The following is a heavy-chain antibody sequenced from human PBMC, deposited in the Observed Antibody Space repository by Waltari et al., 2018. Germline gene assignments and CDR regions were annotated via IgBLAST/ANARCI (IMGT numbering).Heavy chain of an antibody. Sequence: QVQLQESGPGLVKPSETLSLTCTVSGPSITSHYWSWIRQPPGKGLEWIGYMYYSGSTNYNPSLKSRVTISVDTSKNQFSLKLSSVTAADTAVYYCAGHAGAFFSSLDYWGQGNLVTISS. J-gene: IGHJ4*02. D-gene: IGHD6-13*01. CDR2: MYYSGST. CDR3: AGHAGAFFSSLDY. V-gene: IGHV4-59*11. CDR1: GPSITSHY.